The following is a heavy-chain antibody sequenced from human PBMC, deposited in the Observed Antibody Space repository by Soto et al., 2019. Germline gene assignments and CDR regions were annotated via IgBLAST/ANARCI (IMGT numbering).Heavy chain of an antibody. D-gene: IGHD2-15*01. J-gene: IGHJ5*02. CDR1: GSSISCSSYY. CDR2: IYYSGST. V-gene: IGHV4-39*01. CDR3: ARQXVGYCSGGSCYWFDP. Sequence: SEALFVSCTVSGSSISCSSYYWGWIRQPPGKGLEWIGSIYYSGSTYYNPSLKSRVTISVDTSKNQFSLKLSSVTAADTAVYYCARQXVGYCSGGSCYWFDPWGQGTLVTVSS.